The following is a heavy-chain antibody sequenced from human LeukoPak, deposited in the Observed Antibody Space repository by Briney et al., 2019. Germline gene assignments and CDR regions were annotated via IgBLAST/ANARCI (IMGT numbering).Heavy chain of an antibody. CDR3: AKGGKWDVTPFDY. D-gene: IGHD1-26*01. V-gene: IGHV3-23*01. J-gene: IGHJ4*02. CDR1: GFTFSSYW. Sequence: GGSLRLSCAASGFTFSSYWMSWVRQAPGKGLEWVSTISGGGGSTYYADSVKGRFTISRDSSKNTLYLQVNSLRAEDTAVYYCAKGGKWDVTPFDYWGQGTLVTVSS. CDR2: ISGGGGST.